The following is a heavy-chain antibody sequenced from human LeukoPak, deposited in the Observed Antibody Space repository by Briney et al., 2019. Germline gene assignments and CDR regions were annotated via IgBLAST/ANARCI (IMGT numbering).Heavy chain of an antibody. CDR2: INHSGST. J-gene: IGHJ6*02. CDR3: ARGSGYCSGGSCYYYYYGMDV. CDR1: GGSISSYY. V-gene: IGHV4-34*01. D-gene: IGHD2-15*01. Sequence: PSETLSLTCTVSGGSISSYYWSWIRQPPGKGLEWIGEINHSGSTNYNPSLKSRVTISVDTSKNQFSLKLSSVTAADTAVYYCARGSGYCSGGSCYYYYYGMDVWGQGTTVTVSS.